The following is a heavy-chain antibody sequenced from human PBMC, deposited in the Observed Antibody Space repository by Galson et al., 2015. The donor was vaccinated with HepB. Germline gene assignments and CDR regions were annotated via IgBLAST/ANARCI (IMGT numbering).Heavy chain of an antibody. V-gene: IGHV3-7*01. CDR1: GFTFSSYY. Sequence: SLRLSCAASGFTFSSYYMSWVRQAPGKGLEWVANIKQDGSEKYYVDSVKGRFTISRDNPKNSLYLQMNSLRAEDTAVYYCVREVSGSYYGWGQGTLVTVSS. CDR2: IKQDGSEK. CDR3: VREVSGSYYG. J-gene: IGHJ4*02. D-gene: IGHD1-26*01.